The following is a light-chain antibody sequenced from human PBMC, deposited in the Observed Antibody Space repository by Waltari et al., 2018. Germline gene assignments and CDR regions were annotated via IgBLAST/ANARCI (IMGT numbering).Light chain of an antibody. V-gene: IGLV1-40*01. CDR2: GDS. J-gene: IGLJ2*01. CDR3: QSFDSSLIADVI. Sequence: QSVLTQPPSVSGAPGQRITIPCPRRSPTNGAGFDVHWYQPFPGTPPKLLIFGDSNRPSGVPDRLSGSESGTSASLAITGLQAEDEADYYCQSFDSSLIADVIFGGGTKLTVL. CDR1: SPTNGAGFD.